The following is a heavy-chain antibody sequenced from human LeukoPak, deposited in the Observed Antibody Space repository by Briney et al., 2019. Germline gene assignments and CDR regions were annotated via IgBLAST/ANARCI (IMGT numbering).Heavy chain of an antibody. V-gene: IGHV4-30-4*08. CDR3: ASGGYCSSTSCYRAWFDP. D-gene: IGHD2-2*01. CDR1: VRSLSSRDYS. CDR2: IYCSGST. J-gene: IGHJ5*02. Sequence: SETLSLTCTVSVRSLSSRDYSWSRIPRPRGKGLERIGYIYCSGSTYFNRSLKSRVPLSVDTTKNHSSLKLSSMTAADTAVYNCASGGYCSSTSCYRAWFDPWGQGTPVTVSS.